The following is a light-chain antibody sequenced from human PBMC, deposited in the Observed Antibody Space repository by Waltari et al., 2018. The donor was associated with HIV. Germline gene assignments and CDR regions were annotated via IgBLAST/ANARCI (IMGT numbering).Light chain of an antibody. CDR1: QSLLHSDGKTY. Sequence: DIVMTQTPLSLSVTPGQPAPISCKSSQSLLHSDGKTYLYWYLQRPGQPPQPLMYEVSTRFAGVPDRFSGSGSGTDFTLRISRVEAEDVGVYYCMQTVQLSWTFGQGTKVQIK. J-gene: IGKJ1*01. CDR2: EVS. CDR3: MQTVQLSWT. V-gene: IGKV2D-29*01.